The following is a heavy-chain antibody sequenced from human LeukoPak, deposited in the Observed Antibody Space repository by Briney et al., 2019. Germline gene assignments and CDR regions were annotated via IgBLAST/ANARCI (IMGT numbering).Heavy chain of an antibody. D-gene: IGHD6-13*01. J-gene: IGHJ4*02. V-gene: IGHV1-69*05. CDR1: GGTFSSYA. Sequence: GASVKVSCKASGGTFSSYAISWVRQAPGQGLEWMGGIIPIFGTANYAQKFQGRVTITTDESTSAAYMELSSLRSEDTAVYYCARVQGSSWADYFDYWGQGTLVTVSS. CDR2: IIPIFGTA. CDR3: ARVQGSSWADYFDY.